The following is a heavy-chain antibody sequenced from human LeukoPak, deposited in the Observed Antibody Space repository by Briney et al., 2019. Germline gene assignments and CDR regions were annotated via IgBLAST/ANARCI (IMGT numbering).Heavy chain of an antibody. V-gene: IGHV3-30-3*01. CDR3: ARDDY. CDR1: GFTFSSYT. J-gene: IGHJ4*02. Sequence: GGSLRLSCAASGFTFSSYTMHWVRQAPGKGLEWVAVVSHNGPDKYYADSVKGRFTISRDNSKNTLYLQMSSLRADDTAVYYCARDDYWGQETLVTVSS. CDR2: VSHNGPDK.